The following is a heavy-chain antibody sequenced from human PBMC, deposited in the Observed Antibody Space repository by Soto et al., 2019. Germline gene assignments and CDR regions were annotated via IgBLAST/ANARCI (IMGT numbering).Heavy chain of an antibody. CDR1: GYTFTSYY. Sequence: SVKVSCKASGYTFTSYYMHWVRQAPGQGLEWMGIINPSGGSTSYAQKFQGRVTMTRDTSTSTAYMELRSLRSDDTAVYYCARDPPIYSPPTGYYGMDVWGQGTKVTGS. D-gene: IGHD4-4*01. CDR3: ARDPPIYSPPTGYYGMDV. V-gene: IGHV1-46*01. CDR2: INPSGGST. J-gene: IGHJ6*02.